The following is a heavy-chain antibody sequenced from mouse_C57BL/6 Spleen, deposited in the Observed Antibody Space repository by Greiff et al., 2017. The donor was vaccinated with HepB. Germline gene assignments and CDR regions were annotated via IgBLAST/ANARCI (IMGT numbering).Heavy chain of an antibody. Sequence: EVKLMESGGGLVQPGGSLKLSCAASGFTFSDYYMYWVRQTPEKRLEWVAYISNGGGSTYYPDTVKGRFTISRDNAKNTLYLQMSRLKSEDTAMYYCASPYLYAMDYWGQGTSVTVSS. CDR1: GFTFSDYY. CDR2: ISNGGGST. CDR3: ASPYLYAMDY. V-gene: IGHV5-12*01. D-gene: IGHD5-1*01. J-gene: IGHJ4*01.